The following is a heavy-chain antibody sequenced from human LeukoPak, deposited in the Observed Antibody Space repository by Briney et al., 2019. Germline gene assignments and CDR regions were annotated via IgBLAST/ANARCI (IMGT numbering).Heavy chain of an antibody. D-gene: IGHD6-13*01. Sequence: PGGALSLSFAASVCTFSSYAMTGVRQARCKGVDGVSTILPGGGDTYYADSVKGRFTISRDTSKNTLYLEMNTLRVEDTAVYYCAKAWPAAGTFDSWGQGSLVTVSS. CDR3: AKAWPAAGTFDS. J-gene: IGHJ4*02. CDR2: ILPGGGDT. V-gene: IGHV3-23*01. CDR1: VCTFSSYA.